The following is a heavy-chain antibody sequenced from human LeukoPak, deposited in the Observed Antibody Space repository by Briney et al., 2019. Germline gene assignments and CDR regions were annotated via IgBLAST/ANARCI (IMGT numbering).Heavy chain of an antibody. Sequence: PGGSLRLSCAASVFSFSSYAMRWVRQAPGKGLEWVSAISGSGTHTYYADSVKGRFTISRDNCKNTLFLQMNSLRAEDTAVYYCAKDWSRGYCSSTSCQNLYYFDYWGQGTLVTVSS. D-gene: IGHD2-2*01. J-gene: IGHJ4*02. CDR3: AKDWSRGYCSSTSCQNLYYFDY. CDR1: VFSFSSYA. V-gene: IGHV3-23*01. CDR2: ISGSGTHT.